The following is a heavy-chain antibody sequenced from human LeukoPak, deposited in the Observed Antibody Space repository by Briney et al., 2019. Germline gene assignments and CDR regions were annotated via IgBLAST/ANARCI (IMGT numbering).Heavy chain of an antibody. J-gene: IGHJ4*02. CDR2: INHSGST. CDR3: ARSARGYFDWLLDY. CDR1: GGSFSGYY. V-gene: IGHV4-34*01. D-gene: IGHD3-9*01. Sequence: SETLSLTCAVYGGSFSGYYWSWIRQPPGKGLEWIGEINHSGSTNYNPSLKSRVTISVDTSKNQFSLKLSSVTAADTAVYYCARSARGYFDWLLDYWGQGTLVTVFS.